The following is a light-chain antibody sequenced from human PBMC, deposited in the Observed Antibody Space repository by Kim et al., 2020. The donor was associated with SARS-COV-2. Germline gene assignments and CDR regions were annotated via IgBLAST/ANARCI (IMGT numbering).Light chain of an antibody. V-gene: IGKV1-33*01. CDR3: QQYDNLPMYT. CDR1: QDISQY. J-gene: IGKJ2*01. Sequence: DIQMTQSPSSLSASVGDRVTITCRASQDISQYLNWYQQKPGEAPKLVIYDAFNLETGVTSRFRGSGSGTDFTFTITSLQPEDIATYYCQQYDNLPMYTFGQGTNLEI. CDR2: DAF.